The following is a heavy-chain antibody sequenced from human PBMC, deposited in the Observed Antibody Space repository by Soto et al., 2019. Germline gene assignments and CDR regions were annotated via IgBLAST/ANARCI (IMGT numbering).Heavy chain of an antibody. CDR1: SGSISSTNW. Sequence: SETLSLTCTVSSGSISSTNWWSWVRQPPGKGLEWIGEIYHSGTTNYNPSPKTRVTISVDRSKNQFSLNLSSVTAADTAVYYCASIYCSTGSCSYCWGQGTLVTVSS. D-gene: IGHD2-15*01. V-gene: IGHV4-4*02. CDR3: ASIYCSTGSCSYC. CDR2: IYHSGTT. J-gene: IGHJ4*02.